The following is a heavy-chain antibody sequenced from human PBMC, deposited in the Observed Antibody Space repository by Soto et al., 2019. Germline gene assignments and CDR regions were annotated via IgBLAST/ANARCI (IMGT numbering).Heavy chain of an antibody. J-gene: IGHJ4*02. CDR1: GFTVSSNY. V-gene: IGHV3-53*01. CDR2: IYSGGST. Sequence: PGESLKISCAASGFTVSSNYMSWVRQAPGKGLEWVSVIYSGGSTYYADSVKGRFTISRDNSKNTLYLQMNSLRAEDTAVYYCAREVALAYWGQGTLVTVSS. CDR3: AREVALAY.